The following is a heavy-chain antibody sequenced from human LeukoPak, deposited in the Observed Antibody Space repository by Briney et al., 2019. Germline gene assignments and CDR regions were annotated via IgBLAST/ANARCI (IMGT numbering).Heavy chain of an antibody. V-gene: IGHV3-53*01. CDR3: ARGIGGGGGYYSNSDD. CDR2: IFAGGST. Sequence: GGSLRLSCVTSGLTVSGIYMSWVRQAPGKGPEWVSVIFAGGSTYYTDSVKGRFSISRDDSWNTVYLQMNSLRAEDTAVYYCARGIGGGGGYYSNSDDWGQGTLVTVSS. J-gene: IGHJ4*02. CDR1: GLTVSGIY. D-gene: IGHD3-22*01.